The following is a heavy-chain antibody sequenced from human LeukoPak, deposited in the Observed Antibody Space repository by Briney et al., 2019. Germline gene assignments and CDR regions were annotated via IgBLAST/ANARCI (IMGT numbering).Heavy chain of an antibody. CDR1: GGSFSGYY. Sequence: TSETLSLTCAVYGGSFSGYYWSWIRQPPGKGLEWIGEINHSGSTNYNPSLKSRVTISVDTSKNHFSLRLSSVTAADTAVYYCARNFDSYNAFDIWGQGTMVTVSS. CDR2: INHSGST. D-gene: IGHD3-22*01. J-gene: IGHJ3*02. V-gene: IGHV4-34*01. CDR3: ARNFDSYNAFDI.